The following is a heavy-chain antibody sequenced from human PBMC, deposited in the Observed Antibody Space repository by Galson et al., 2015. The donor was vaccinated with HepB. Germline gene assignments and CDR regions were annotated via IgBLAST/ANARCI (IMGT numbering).Heavy chain of an antibody. Sequence: QSGAEVKKPGESLKISCKGSGYRFTSYWIGWVRQMPGKGLEWMGIIYPGDSDTRYSPSFQGQVTISADKSISTAYLQWSSLKASDTAMYYCARHPSYSGSYYQFDWFDPWGQGTLVTVSS. J-gene: IGHJ5*02. V-gene: IGHV5-51*01. CDR2: IYPGDSDT. D-gene: IGHD1-26*01. CDR1: GYRFTSYW. CDR3: ARHPSYSGSYYQFDWFDP.